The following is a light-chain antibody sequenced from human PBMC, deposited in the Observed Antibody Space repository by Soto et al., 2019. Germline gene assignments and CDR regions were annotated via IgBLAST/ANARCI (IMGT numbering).Light chain of an antibody. CDR1: QDISTW. CDR3: MQGLQAPLT. V-gene: IGKV1-12*01. CDR2: ATS. J-gene: IGKJ1*01. Sequence: DIQMTQSPSSVSASVGDRVTITCRASQDISTWLAWYQQKPGEAPKLLISATSSLRTGVPSRFSGSGSGTDFTLKISRVEAEDVGVYYCMQGLQAPLTFGQGTKVEIK.